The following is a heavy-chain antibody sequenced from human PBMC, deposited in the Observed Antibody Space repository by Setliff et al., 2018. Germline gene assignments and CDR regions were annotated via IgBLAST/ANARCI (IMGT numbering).Heavy chain of an antibody. D-gene: IGHD5-12*01. CDR2: ISGSGGST. CDR3: AEDRGRIVATIPSVY. Sequence: GGSLRLSCAASVFTFSSYAMSWVHQAPGKGLEWVSAISGSGGSTYYADSVKGRFTISRDNSKNTLYLQMNSLRAEDTAVYYCAEDRGRIVATIPSVYWGQGTLVTVSS. CDR1: VFTFSSYA. V-gene: IGHV3-23*01. J-gene: IGHJ4*02.